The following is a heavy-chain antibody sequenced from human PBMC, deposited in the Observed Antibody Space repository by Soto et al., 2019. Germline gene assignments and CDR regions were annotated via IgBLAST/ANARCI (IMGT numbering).Heavy chain of an antibody. V-gene: IGHV3-11*01. CDR3: ARDHYINNGPGSFDP. Sequence: GGSLRLSCAGSGFTFSAFYMSWIRQAPGKGLEWLSYISSSGSTIYYADSVKGRFTISRDNAKNSLYLQMNSLRAEDTAVYYCARDHYINNGPGSFDPWGQGTLVTVSS. D-gene: IGHD1-20*01. CDR2: ISSSGSTI. CDR1: GFTFSAFY. J-gene: IGHJ5*02.